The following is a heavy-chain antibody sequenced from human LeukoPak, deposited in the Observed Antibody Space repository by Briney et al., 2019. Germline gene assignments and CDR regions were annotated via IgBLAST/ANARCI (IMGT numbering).Heavy chain of an antibody. D-gene: IGHD3-22*01. CDR2: VSAYNGAT. CDR1: GYTFTGYA. Sequence: ASVKVSCKGSGYTFTGYAISWVRQAPGQGLEWMGWVSAYNGATNYAQNFQDRVTMTTDTPTTTAYMELRSLRSDDTAVYYCARVDLYYDSSGYSQAANDYWGQGTLVTVSS. V-gene: IGHV1-18*01. CDR3: ARVDLYYDSSGYSQAANDY. J-gene: IGHJ4*02.